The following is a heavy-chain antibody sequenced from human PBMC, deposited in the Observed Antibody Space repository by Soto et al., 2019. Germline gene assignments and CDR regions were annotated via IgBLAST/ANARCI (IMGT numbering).Heavy chain of an antibody. J-gene: IGHJ4*02. V-gene: IGHV4-59*01. CDR3: ARVRIQLWLPLDYYFDF. D-gene: IGHD5-18*01. CDR2: IYYSGST. Sequence: SETLSLTCTVSGGSISSYYWSWIRQPPGKGLEWIGYIYYSGSTNYNPSLKSRVTISVDTSKNQFSLKLSSVTAADTAVYYCARVRIQLWLPLDYYFDFWGQGTLVTVSS. CDR1: GGSISSYY.